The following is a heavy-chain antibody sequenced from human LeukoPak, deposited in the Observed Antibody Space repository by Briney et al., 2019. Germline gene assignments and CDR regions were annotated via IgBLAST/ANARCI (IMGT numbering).Heavy chain of an antibody. CDR1: GFTFSSYE. Sequence: GGSLRLSCAASGFTFSSYEMHWVRQAPGKGLEWVSYISSSDSTIYYADSVKGRFTISRDNAKNSLYLQMNSLKAEDTAVYYCARGDRDLLDYYYYVDVWGKGTTVTISS. V-gene: IGHV3-48*03. CDR2: ISSSDSTI. CDR3: ARGDRDLLDYYYYVDV. J-gene: IGHJ6*03. D-gene: IGHD3-3*01.